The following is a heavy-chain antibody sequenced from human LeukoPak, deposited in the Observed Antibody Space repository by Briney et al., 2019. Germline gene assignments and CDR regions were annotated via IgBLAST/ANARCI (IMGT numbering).Heavy chain of an antibody. V-gene: IGHV1-18*04. CDR3: ASDEGNAFDI. J-gene: IGHJ3*02. CDR2: ISAYNGNT. Sequence: ASVKVSCKASGYTFTGYYMHWVRQAPGQGLEWMGWISAYNGNTNYAQKLQGRVTMTTDTSTSTAYMELRSLRSDDTAVYYCASDEGNAFDIWGQGTMVTVSS. D-gene: IGHD6-13*01. CDR1: GYTFTGYY.